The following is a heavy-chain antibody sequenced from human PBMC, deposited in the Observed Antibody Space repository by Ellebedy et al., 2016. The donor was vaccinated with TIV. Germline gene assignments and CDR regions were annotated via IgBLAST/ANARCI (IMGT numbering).Heavy chain of an antibody. Sequence: SETLSLXXAVYGGSFSGYYWSWIRQPPGKGLEWIGEINHSGSTNYNPSLKSRVTISVDTSKNQFSLKLSSVTAADTAVYYCARGEQWQGFDYWGQGTLVTVSS. V-gene: IGHV4-34*01. J-gene: IGHJ4*02. CDR1: GGSFSGYY. D-gene: IGHD6-19*01. CDR3: ARGEQWQGFDY. CDR2: INHSGST.